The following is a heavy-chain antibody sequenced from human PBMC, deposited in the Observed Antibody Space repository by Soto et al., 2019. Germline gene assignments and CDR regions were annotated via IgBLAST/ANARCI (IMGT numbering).Heavy chain of an antibody. CDR3: ARDGSSGYDSLLYYYYGMDV. J-gene: IGHJ6*02. Sequence: PGGSLRLSCAASGFTVSSNYMSWVRQAPGKGLEWVSVIYSGGSTYYADSVKGRFTISRDNSKNTLYLQMNSLRAEDTAVYYCARDGSSGYDSLLYYYYGMDVWGQGTTVTVSS. V-gene: IGHV3-53*01. CDR2: IYSGGST. D-gene: IGHD5-12*01. CDR1: GFTVSSNY.